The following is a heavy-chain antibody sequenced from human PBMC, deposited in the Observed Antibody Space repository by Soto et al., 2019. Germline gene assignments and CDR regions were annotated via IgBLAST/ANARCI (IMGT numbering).Heavy chain of an antibody. CDR3: ARGHRLWEYAFDI. J-gene: IGHJ3*02. CDR2: INSDGSST. Sequence: PGGSLRLSCAASGFTFSSYWMHWVRQAPGKGLVWVSRINSDGSSTSYADSVKGRFTISRDNAKNTLYLQMNSLRAEDTAVYYCARGHRLWEYAFDIWGQGTMVTVSS. V-gene: IGHV3-74*01. D-gene: IGHD3-3*01. CDR1: GFTFSSYW.